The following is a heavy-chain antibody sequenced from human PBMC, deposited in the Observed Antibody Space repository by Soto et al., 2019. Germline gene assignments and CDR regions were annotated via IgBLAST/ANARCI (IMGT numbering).Heavy chain of an antibody. CDR3: ARHGGDCSGGSCYLNWFDP. J-gene: IGHJ5*02. CDR2: IYYSGST. D-gene: IGHD2-15*01. V-gene: IGHV4-39*01. CDR1: GGSISSSSYY. Sequence: QLQLQESGPGLVKPSETLSLTCTVSGGSISSSSYYWGWIRQPPGKGLEWIGSIYYSGSTYYNPSLTRRVPISVDTSKNQFSLKLSSVTAADTAVYYCARHGGDCSGGSCYLNWFDPWGQGTLVTVSS.